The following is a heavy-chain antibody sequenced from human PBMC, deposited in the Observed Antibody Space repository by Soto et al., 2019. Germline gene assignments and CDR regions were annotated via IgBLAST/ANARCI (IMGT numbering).Heavy chain of an antibody. J-gene: IGHJ4*02. CDR3: LKITGLPAAISY. Sequence: EVQLLESGGGLIQPGGSLRLSCAASGFTFSSYAMSWVRQAPGKGLEWVSAISGSGGSTYYADSVKGRFTISRDNSKNTLYLQMNSLRAEDTAVYYCLKITGLPAAISYWGQGTLVTVSS. V-gene: IGHV3-23*01. D-gene: IGHD2-2*01. CDR1: GFTFSSYA. CDR2: ISGSGGST.